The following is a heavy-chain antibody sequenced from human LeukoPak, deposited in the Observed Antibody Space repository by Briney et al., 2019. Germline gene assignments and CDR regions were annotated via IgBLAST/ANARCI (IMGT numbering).Heavy chain of an antibody. D-gene: IGHD6-13*01. CDR3: AKDRLSIAASAGGPHY. Sequence: GGSLRLSCAASGVTFDDYAMHWVRQAPGKGLEWVSLISWNGGSTYYAGSVKGRFTISRDNSKNSLYLQMNSLRNEDTALYYCAKDRLSIAASAGGPHYWGQGTLVTVSS. CDR1: GVTFDDYA. J-gene: IGHJ4*02. V-gene: IGHV3-43D*03. CDR2: ISWNGGST.